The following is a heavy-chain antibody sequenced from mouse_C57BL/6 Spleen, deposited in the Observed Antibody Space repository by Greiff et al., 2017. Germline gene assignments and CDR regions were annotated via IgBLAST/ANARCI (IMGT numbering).Heavy chain of an antibody. CDR3: ARAYGSSYDAMDY. CDR1: GYTFTSYW. V-gene: IGHV1-50*01. CDR2: IDPSDSYT. Sequence: QVQLQQPGAELVKPGASVKLSCKASGYTFTSYWMQWVKQRPGQGLKWIGEIDPSDSYTNYNQKFKGKATLTVDTSSSTAYMQLSSLTSEDSAVYYCARAYGSSYDAMDYWGQGTSVTVSS. D-gene: IGHD1-1*01. J-gene: IGHJ4*01.